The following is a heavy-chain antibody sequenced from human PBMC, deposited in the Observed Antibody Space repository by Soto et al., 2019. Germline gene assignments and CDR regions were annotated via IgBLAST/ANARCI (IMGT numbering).Heavy chain of an antibody. CDR3: ARHSNPPLGIFGVVIYKVWFDP. J-gene: IGHJ5*02. D-gene: IGHD3-3*01. V-gene: IGHV4-39*01. Sequence: SETLSLTCTVSGGSISSSSYYWGWIRQPPGKGLEWIGSIYYSGSTYYNPSLKSRVTISVDTSKNQFSLKLSSVTAADTAVYYCARHSNPPLGIFGVVIYKVWFDPWGQGTLVT. CDR2: IYYSGST. CDR1: GGSISSSSYY.